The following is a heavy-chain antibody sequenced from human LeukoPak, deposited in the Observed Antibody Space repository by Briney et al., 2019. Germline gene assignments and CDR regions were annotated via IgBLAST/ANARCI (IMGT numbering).Heavy chain of an antibody. CDR3: ARLCSIRWCLHDWFDP. V-gene: IGHV1-69*05. CDR2: IIPIFGTA. D-gene: IGHD2-21*01. Sequence: SVKVSCKASGGTFSRYAISWVRQAPGQGLEWMGGIIPIFGTANYAQRFQGRVTMTTDTSTSTAYMELRSLRSDDTAVYYCARLCSIRWCLHDWFDPWGQGTLVTVSS. CDR1: GGTFSRYA. J-gene: IGHJ5*02.